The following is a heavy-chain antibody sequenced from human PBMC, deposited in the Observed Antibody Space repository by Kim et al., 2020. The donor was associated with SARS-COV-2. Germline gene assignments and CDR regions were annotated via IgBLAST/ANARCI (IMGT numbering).Heavy chain of an antibody. D-gene: IGHD3-22*01. CDR2: IYYSGST. CDR1: GGSISSSSYY. Sequence: SETLSLTCTVSGGSISSSSYYWGWIRQPPGKGLEWIGSIYYSGSTYYNPSLKSRVTISVDTSKNQFSLKLSSVTAADTAVYYCARDSGYYYVVDYWGQGTLVTVSS. J-gene: IGHJ4*02. CDR3: ARDSGYYYVVDY. V-gene: IGHV4-39*01.